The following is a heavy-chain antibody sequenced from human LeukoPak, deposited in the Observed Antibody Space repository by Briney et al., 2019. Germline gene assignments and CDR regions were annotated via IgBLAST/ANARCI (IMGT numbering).Heavy chain of an antibody. CDR3: AKGSAGSRPYYFDY. V-gene: IGHV3-23*01. D-gene: IGHD6-13*01. Sequence: GGSLRLSCAASEFTFSSFAMIWVRQAPGEGVEWVSAITGGGDSTYHADSVKGGFTISRDNSKSTLYLQMNSLRVEDTAVYYCAKGSAGSRPYYFDYWGQGTLVTVSS. CDR1: EFTFSSFA. CDR2: ITGGGDST. J-gene: IGHJ4*02.